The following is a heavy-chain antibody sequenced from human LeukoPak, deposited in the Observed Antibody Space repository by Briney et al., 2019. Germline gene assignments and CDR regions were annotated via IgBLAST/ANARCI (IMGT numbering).Heavy chain of an antibody. CDR1: GFPFSNAW. CDR3: ATGGLVATILPYFDH. J-gene: IGHJ4*02. CDR2: IKSKTDGGTI. V-gene: IGHV3-15*01. D-gene: IGHD5-12*01. Sequence: GGSLRLSCAVSGFPFSNAWMSWVRKAPGKGLEWLGRIKSKTDGGTIDYAAPVKGRFTISRDDSKNTLYLQMNSLKTEDTAVYYCATGGLVATILPYFDHWGQGTLVTVSS.